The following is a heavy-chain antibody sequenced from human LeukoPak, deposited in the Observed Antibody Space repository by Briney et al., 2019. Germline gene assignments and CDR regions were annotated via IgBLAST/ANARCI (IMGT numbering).Heavy chain of an antibody. D-gene: IGHD3-22*01. CDR2: INHSGST. CDR1: GGSFSGYY. CDR3: ARDPLAYSSGYYPPDY. Sequence: SETLSLTCAVYGGSFSGYYWSWIRQPPGKGLEWIGEINHSGSTNYNPSLKSRVTISVDTSKNQFSLKLSSVTAADTAVYYCARDPLAYSSGYYPPDYWGQGTLVTVSS. V-gene: IGHV4-34*01. J-gene: IGHJ4*02.